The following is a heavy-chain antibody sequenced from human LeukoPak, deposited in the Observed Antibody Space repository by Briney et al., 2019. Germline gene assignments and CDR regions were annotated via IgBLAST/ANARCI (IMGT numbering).Heavy chain of an antibody. CDR3: ARAVGSGSFQTYYYYMDV. CDR1: GGSITSFY. V-gene: IGHV4-4*07. CDR2: IYTSGST. D-gene: IGHD3-10*01. J-gene: IGHJ6*03. Sequence: SETLSLTCSVSGGSITSFYWSWIRQPAGKGLEWIGRIYTSGSTNYNPSLKSRVTMSVDTSKNQFSLKLSSVTAADTAVYYCARAVGSGSFQTYYYYMDVWGKGTTVTISS.